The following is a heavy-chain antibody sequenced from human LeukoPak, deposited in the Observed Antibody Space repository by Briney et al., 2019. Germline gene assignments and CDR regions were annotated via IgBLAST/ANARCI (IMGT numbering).Heavy chain of an antibody. J-gene: IGHJ5*02. CDR1: GYTFTNYG. CDR3: ATGSATGYNWFDP. Sequence: GASVKVSCKASGYTFTNYGITWVRQAPGQGLEWMGWISAYNGNTKYAQKLQGRVTMTEDTSTDTAYMELSSLRSEDTAVYYCATGSATGYNWFDPWGQGTLVTVSS. V-gene: IGHV1-18*01. D-gene: IGHD1-26*01. CDR2: ISAYNGNT.